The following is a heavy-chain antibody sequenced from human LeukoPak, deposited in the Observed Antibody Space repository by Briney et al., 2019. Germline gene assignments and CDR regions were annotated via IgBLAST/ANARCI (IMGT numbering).Heavy chain of an antibody. J-gene: IGHJ4*02. D-gene: IGHD3-9*01. CDR1: GFTFSDYY. Sequence: PGGSLRLSCAASGFTFSDYYMSWVRQAPGKGLECVSYISGVGNAIYYADSVKGRFTISRDNAKNSLYLQMNSLRAEDTAVYYCARDSPHFDWLLYPVMGIDYWGQGTLVTVSS. CDR3: ARDSPHFDWLLYPVMGIDY. V-gene: IGHV3-11*04. CDR2: ISGVGNAI.